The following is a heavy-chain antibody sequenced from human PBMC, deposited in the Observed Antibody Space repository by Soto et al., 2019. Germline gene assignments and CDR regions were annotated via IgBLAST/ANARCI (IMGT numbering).Heavy chain of an antibody. J-gene: IGHJ4*02. CDR2: ISGSGGST. Sequence: GGSLRLSCAASGFTFSSYAMSWVRQAPGKGLEWVSAISGSGGSTYYADSVKGRFTISRDNSKNTLYLQMNSLRAEDTAVYYCAKIFTRARIAAAGIDYWGQGTLVTVSS. CDR1: GFTFSSYA. D-gene: IGHD6-13*01. V-gene: IGHV3-23*01. CDR3: AKIFTRARIAAAGIDY.